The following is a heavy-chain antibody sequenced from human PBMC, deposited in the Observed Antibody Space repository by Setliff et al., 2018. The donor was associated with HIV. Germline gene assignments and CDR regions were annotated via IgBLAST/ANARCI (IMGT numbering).Heavy chain of an antibody. D-gene: IGHD4-17*01. Sequence: PSETLSLTCAVYNVAISSNSYYWGWIRQPPGMGLEWIGYVYYSGSTKYNPSLKSRVTISVDTSKNQFSVKLTSVTPADTALYYCARGGTTVPNYFDYWGQGTLVTVSS. CDR2: VYYSGST. J-gene: IGHJ4*02. CDR3: ARGGTTVPNYFDY. V-gene: IGHV4-61*05. CDR1: NVAISSNSYY.